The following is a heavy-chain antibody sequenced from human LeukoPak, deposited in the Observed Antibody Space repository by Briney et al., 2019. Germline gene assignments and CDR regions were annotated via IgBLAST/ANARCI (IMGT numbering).Heavy chain of an antibody. CDR2: IRYDGSNK. J-gene: IGHJ4*02. Sequence: PGGSLRLSCAAASGFTFSNYGMHWVRQAPGKGLEWVAFIRYDGSNKYYADSVKGRFTISRDSSKNTLYLQMNSLRAEDTAVYYCAKPYYYDSSGHDDYWGQGTLVTVSS. D-gene: IGHD3-22*01. CDR1: GFTFSNYG. CDR3: AKPYYYDSSGHDDY. V-gene: IGHV3-30*02.